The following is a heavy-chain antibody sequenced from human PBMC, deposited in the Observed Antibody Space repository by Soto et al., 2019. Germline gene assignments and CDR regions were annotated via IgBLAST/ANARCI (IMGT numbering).Heavy chain of an antibody. J-gene: IGHJ4*02. CDR1: GIAFSGHC. D-gene: IGHD1-26*01. V-gene: IGHV3-33*01. Sequence: GGSLRLSCAASGIAFSGHCMHWVRQAPGKGLEWVAVIRFDGSNIYYGDSVKGRFTISRDNSKNTLYLQMNSLRAEDTAVYYCARDGVGGTVFFGYLDYWGPGALVTVSS. CDR3: ARDGVGGTVFFGYLDY. CDR2: IRFDGSNI.